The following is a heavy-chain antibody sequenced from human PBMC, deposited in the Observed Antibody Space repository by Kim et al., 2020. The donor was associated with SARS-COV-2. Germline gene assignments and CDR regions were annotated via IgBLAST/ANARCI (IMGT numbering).Heavy chain of an antibody. Sequence: FTISRDNSKNTLYLQMNSLRAEDTAVYYCAKPPRGPLDIVVVPADAVCDYWGQGTLVTVSS. J-gene: IGHJ4*02. V-gene: IGHV3-23*01. D-gene: IGHD2-2*03. CDR3: AKPPRGPLDIVVVPADAVCDY.